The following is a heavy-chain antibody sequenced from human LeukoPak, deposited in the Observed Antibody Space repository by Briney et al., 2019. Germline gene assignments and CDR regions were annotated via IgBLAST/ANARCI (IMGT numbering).Heavy chain of an antibody. CDR3: ARCQHYFDSSAYPRPYYFDY. Sequence: SDTLSLTCAVSGHSNNSGYYWGWIRQPPRKGLECVGHIYHTGSTYYNPSLKGRVTISGDTSKNQFSLKLSSVTAADTAVYYCARCQHYFDSSAYPRPYYFDYWGRGTLVTVSS. CDR2: IYHTGST. J-gene: IGHJ4*02. V-gene: IGHV4-38-2*01. D-gene: IGHD3-22*01. CDR1: GHSNNSGYY.